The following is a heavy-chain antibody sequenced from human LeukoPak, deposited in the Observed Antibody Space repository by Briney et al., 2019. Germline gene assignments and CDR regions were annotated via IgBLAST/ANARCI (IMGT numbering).Heavy chain of an antibody. CDR1: GYSFNSYW. Sequence: GESLKISCKGSGYSFNSYWIGWVRQMPGKGLKWMGIIYPGDSDARYSPSFQGQVTISADKSISTAYLQWSSLKASDTAIYYCARLRDGYENNWGQGTLVTVSS. CDR3: ARLRDGYENN. V-gene: IGHV5-51*01. J-gene: IGHJ4*02. D-gene: IGHD5-24*01. CDR2: IYPGDSDA.